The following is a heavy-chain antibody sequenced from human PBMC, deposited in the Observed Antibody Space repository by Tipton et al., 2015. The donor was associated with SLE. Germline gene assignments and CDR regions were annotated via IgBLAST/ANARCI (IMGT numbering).Heavy chain of an antibody. V-gene: IGHV3-48*04. J-gene: IGHJ4*02. CDR1: GFTFSSYS. D-gene: IGHD6-19*01. Sequence: SLRLSCAASGFTFSSYSMNWVRQAPGKGLEWVSYISSSSSTIYYADSVKGRFTISRDNAKNSLYLHMNSLRAEDTAVYYCPCSGCPAGWGQGTLVIVSS. CDR2: ISSSSSTI. CDR3: PCSGCPAG.